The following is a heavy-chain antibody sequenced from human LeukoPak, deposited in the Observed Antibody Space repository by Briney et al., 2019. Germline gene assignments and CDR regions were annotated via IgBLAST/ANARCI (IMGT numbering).Heavy chain of an antibody. D-gene: IGHD1-26*01. Sequence: GGSLRLSCAASGFTVSSSYMSWVRQAPGKGLELVSVLYPGGSTYIADSVKGRFSISRDNSNNTLNLQMNSMRVEDTAVYYCARDRGGSYLQGYFLHWGQGSLVIISS. CDR3: ARDRGGSYLQGYFLH. J-gene: IGHJ1*01. CDR2: LYPGGST. V-gene: IGHV3-66*01. CDR1: GFTVSSSY.